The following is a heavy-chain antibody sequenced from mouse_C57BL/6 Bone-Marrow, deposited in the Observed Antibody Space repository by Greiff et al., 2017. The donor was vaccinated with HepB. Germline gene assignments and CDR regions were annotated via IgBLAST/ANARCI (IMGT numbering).Heavy chain of an antibody. J-gene: IGHJ2*01. CDR3: ERGLGEGYFDY. CDR2: ISDGGSYT. D-gene: IGHD3-1*01. CDR1: GFTFSSYA. Sequence: DVMLVESGGGLVKPGGSLKLSCAASGFTFSSYAMSWVRQTPEKRLEWVATISDGGSYTYYPDNVKGRFTISRDNAKNNLYRQMSHLKSEDTAMYYGERGLGEGYFDYWGQGTTLTVSP. V-gene: IGHV5-4*03.